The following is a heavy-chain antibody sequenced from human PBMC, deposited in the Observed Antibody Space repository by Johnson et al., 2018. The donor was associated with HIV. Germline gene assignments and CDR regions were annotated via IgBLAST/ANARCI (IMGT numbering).Heavy chain of an antibody. J-gene: IGHJ3*02. CDR2: ISYDGSNK. Sequence: QVQLVESGGGVVQSGRSLRLSCAASGFTFSSYAMHWVRQAPGKGLEWVAVISYDGSNKYYADSVTGRFTISRDNSKNTLYLQMNSLRAEDTAMYYCAGGITMKPPTAFDIWGQGTVVTVS. D-gene: IGHD3-22*01. CDR3: AGGITMKPPTAFDI. CDR1: GFTFSSYA. V-gene: IGHV3-30*04.